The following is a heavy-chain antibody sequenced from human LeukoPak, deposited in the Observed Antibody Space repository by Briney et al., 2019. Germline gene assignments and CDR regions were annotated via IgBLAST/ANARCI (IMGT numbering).Heavy chain of an antibody. CDR2: ISSSSSYI. D-gene: IGHD3-3*01. V-gene: IGHV3-21*01. Sequence: GGSLRLSCAASGFTFSSYSMNWVRQAPGKGLEWVSSISSSSSYIYYADSVKGRFTISRDNAKNSLYLQMNSLRAEDTAVYYCAIDFWSGYYVSRPKNAFDIWGQGTMVTVSS. CDR1: GFTFSSYS. CDR3: AIDFWSGYYVSRPKNAFDI. J-gene: IGHJ3*02.